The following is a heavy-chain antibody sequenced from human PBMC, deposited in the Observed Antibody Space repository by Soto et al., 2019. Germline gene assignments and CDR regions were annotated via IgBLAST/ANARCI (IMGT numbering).Heavy chain of an antibody. V-gene: IGHV1-69*06. D-gene: IGHD5-12*01. CDR3: ATGAIVAPYHYYRKDV. CDR2: IIPIYGTR. CDR1: GGPFSTYT. J-gene: IGHJ6*02. Sequence: SVKVSCKASGGPFSTYTISWVRQAPGQGLEWMGGIIPIYGTRNYAQKFQGRVTITADKSTSIASMEVSSLTSEDTAVYYCATGAIVAPYHYYRKDVWDQGTTVTVSS.